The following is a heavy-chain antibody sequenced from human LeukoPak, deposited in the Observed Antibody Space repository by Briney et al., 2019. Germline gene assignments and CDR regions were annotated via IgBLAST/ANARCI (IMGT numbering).Heavy chain of an antibody. CDR3: ARGYRGWLQHARTQYYFDY. CDR1: GFSFSNAW. CDR2: INHSRST. D-gene: IGHD5-24*01. Sequence: GSLRLSCATSGFSFSNAWMNWVRQPRGKGLERIGEINHSRSTNYNPSTKSRVTISVDTSKNQFSLKLSSVTAADTAVYYCARGYRGWLQHARTQYYFDYWGQGTLVTVSS. V-gene: IGHV4-34*01. J-gene: IGHJ4*02.